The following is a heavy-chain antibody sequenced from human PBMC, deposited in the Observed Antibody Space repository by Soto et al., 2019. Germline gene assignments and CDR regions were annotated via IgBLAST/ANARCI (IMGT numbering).Heavy chain of an antibody. Sequence: QVQLVESGGGVVQPGRSLRLSCAASGFTFSSYGMHWVRQAPGKGLEWVAVISYDGSKKYYADSVKGRFTISRDNSKNPLYLQMNSLRAEDTAVYSCAKVPTNWYFDLWGRGTLVTVSS. V-gene: IGHV3-30*18. CDR1: GFTFSSYG. J-gene: IGHJ2*01. CDR2: ISYDGSKK. D-gene: IGHD5-12*01. CDR3: AKVPTNWYFDL.